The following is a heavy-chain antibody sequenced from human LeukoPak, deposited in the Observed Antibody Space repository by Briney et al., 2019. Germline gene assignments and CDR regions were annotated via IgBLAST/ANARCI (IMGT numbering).Heavy chain of an antibody. CDR3: ARGYCSSTSCQSPHNWFDP. Sequence: ASVKVCCKGSGYTFTSYGISWVRQAPGQGLEWMGWISAYNGNTNYAQKLQGRVTMTTDTSTSTAYMELRSLRSDDTAVYYCARGYCSSTSCQSPHNWFDPWGQGTLVTVSS. CDR1: GYTFTSYG. D-gene: IGHD2-2*01. J-gene: IGHJ5*02. CDR2: ISAYNGNT. V-gene: IGHV1-18*01.